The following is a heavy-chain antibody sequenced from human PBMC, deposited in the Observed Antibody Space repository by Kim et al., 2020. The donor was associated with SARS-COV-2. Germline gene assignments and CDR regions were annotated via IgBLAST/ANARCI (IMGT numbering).Heavy chain of an antibody. D-gene: IGHD3-22*01. J-gene: IGHJ5*02. Sequence: GGSLRLSCPASGFTFSNFGMHWVRQAPGKGLEWVAVIWFDETNKYYADSVKGRFTISRDNSRNTLYLQMNSLRAEDTAVYYCARDSVVIWSGWLDPWGQGTRVTVSS. CDR3: ARDSVVIWSGWLDP. CDR2: IWFDETNK. V-gene: IGHV3-33*01. CDR1: GFTFSNFG.